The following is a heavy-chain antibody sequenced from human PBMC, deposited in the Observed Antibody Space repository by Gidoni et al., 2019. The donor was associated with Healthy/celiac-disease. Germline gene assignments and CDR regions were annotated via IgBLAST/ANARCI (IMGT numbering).Heavy chain of an antibody. J-gene: IGHJ4*02. CDR1: GGSISSYY. V-gene: IGHV4-59*01. D-gene: IGHD1-26*01. Sequence: QVQLQESGPGLVKPSETLSLTCTVSGGSISSYYRSWIRQPPGKGLEWIGYIYYSGSTNYNPSLKSRVTISVDTSKNQFSLKLSSVTAADTAVYYCARVSGSYAPFDYWGQGTLVTVSS. CDR2: IYYSGST. CDR3: ARVSGSYAPFDY.